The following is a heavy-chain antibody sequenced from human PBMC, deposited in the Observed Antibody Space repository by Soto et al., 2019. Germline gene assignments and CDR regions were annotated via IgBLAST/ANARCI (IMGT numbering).Heavy chain of an antibody. V-gene: IGHV4-34*01. Sequence: PSETLSLTCAVYGGSFSGYYWSWIRQPPGKGLEWIGEINHSGSTNYNPSLKSRVTISVDTSKNQFSLKLSSVTAADTAVYYCVRAKQLGPYYYYGMDVWGQGTTVTVSS. CDR1: GGSFSGYY. CDR3: VRAKQLGPYYYYGMDV. D-gene: IGHD6-6*01. J-gene: IGHJ6*02. CDR2: INHSGST.